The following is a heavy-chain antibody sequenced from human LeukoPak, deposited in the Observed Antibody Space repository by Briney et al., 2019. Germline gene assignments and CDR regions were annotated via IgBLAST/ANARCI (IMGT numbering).Heavy chain of an antibody. J-gene: IGHJ4*02. D-gene: IGHD3-16*01. Sequence: SQTLSLTCTVSGGSISSGDYYWSWIRQPPGKGLEWIGYIYYSGSTYYNPSLKSRVTISVDRSKNQFSLKLSSVTAADTAVYYCARGLLTYYFDYWGQGTLVTVSS. CDR3: ARGLLTYYFDY. CDR2: IYYSGST. CDR1: GGSISSGDYY. V-gene: IGHV4-30-4*08.